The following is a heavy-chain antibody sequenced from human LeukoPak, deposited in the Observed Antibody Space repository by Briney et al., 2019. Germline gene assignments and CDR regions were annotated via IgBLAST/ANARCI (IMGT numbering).Heavy chain of an antibody. J-gene: IGHJ4*02. CDR2: IYSGGST. Sequence: GGSLRLSCAASGFTVSGNYMSWVRQAPGKGLEWVSVIYSGGSTYYADSVKGRFTISRDNSKNTLYLQMNSLRAEDTAVYYCAREVWALGGFFDYWGQGTLVTVSS. V-gene: IGHV3-53*01. D-gene: IGHD3-10*01. CDR3: AREVWALGGFFDY. CDR1: GFTVSGNY.